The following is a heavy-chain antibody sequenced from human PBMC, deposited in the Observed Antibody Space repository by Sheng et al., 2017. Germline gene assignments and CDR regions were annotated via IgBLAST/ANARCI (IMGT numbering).Heavy chain of an antibody. CDR2: IYTSGNT. Sequence: QVQLQESGPGLVKPSQTLSLTCTVSGGSISSGSYYWSWIRQPAGKGLEWIGRIYTSGNTNYNPSLKSRVTISVDTSKNQFSLKLSSVTAADTAVYYCARSRYYPDVYYFDFWGQGTLVTSP. J-gene: IGHJ4*02. V-gene: IGHV4-61*02. CDR3: ARSRYYPDVYYFDF. CDR1: GGSISSGSYY. D-gene: IGHD3-22*01.